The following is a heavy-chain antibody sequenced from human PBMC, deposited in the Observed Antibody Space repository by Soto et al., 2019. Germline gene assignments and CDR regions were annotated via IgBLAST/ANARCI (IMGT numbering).Heavy chain of an antibody. V-gene: IGHV3-48*02. CDR2: ISSSSSTI. CDR3: ARDPQWERPDAFDI. Sequence: EVQLVESGGGLVQPGGSMRLSCAASGFTFSSYSMNWVRQAPGKGLEWVSYISSSSSTIYYADSVKGRFTISRDNAKNSLYLQMNSLRDEDTAEYYCARDPQWERPDAFDIWGQGTMVTVSS. J-gene: IGHJ3*02. CDR1: GFTFSSYS. D-gene: IGHD1-26*01.